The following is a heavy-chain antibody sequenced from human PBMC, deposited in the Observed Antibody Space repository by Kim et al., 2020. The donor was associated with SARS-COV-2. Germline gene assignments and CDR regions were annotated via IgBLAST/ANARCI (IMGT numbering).Heavy chain of an antibody. CDR3: ARAVDFDY. J-gene: IGHJ4*02. Sequence: GNTNHAQKLQGRVTMTTDTSTSTAYMELRSLSSDDTAVYYCARAVDFDYWGQGTLVTVSS. V-gene: IGHV1-18*01. CDR2: GNT.